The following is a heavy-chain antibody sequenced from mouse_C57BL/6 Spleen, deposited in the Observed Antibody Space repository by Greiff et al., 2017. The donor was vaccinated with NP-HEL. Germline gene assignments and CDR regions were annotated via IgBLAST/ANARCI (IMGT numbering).Heavy chain of an antibody. D-gene: IGHD2-5*01. J-gene: IGHJ2*01. Sequence: EVQLVESGGGLVKPGGSLKLSCAASGFTFSDYGMHWVRQAPEKGLEWVAYISSGSSTIYYADTVKGRFTISRDNAKNTLFLQMTSLRSEDTAMYYCARPPSYYSNYFDYWGQGTTLTVSS. CDR2: ISSGSSTI. CDR3: ARPPSYYSNYFDY. CDR1: GFTFSDYG. V-gene: IGHV5-17*01.